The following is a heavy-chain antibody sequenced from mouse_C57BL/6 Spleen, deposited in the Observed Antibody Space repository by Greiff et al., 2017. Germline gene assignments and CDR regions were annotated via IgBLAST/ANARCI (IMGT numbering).Heavy chain of an antibody. V-gene: IGHV1-19*01. CDR3: ARRVYDYGDY. CDR1: GYTFTDYY. Sequence: EVQLQQSGPVLVKPGASVKMSCKASGYTFTDYYMNWVKQSHGKSLEWIGVINPYNGGTSYNQKFKGKATLTVDKSSSTAYMELNSLTSEDSAVYYGARRVYDYGDYWGQGTTLTVSS. J-gene: IGHJ2*01. CDR2: INPYNGGT. D-gene: IGHD2-4*01.